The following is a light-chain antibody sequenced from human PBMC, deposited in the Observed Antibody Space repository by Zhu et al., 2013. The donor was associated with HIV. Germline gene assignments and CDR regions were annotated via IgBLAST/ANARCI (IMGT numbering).Light chain of an antibody. V-gene: IGLV1-40*01. CDR3: QSYDSSLNSVV. CDR1: SSNIGSRYD. J-gene: IGLJ2*01. CDR2: GNT. Sequence: QSVLTQPPSVSGAPGQRVTISCTGSSSNIGSRYDVHWYQQLPGTAPKLLVYGNTNRPSGVPDRFSGSKSGTSASLAITGLQAEDEAGYYCQSYDSSLNSVVFGGGTKLTVL.